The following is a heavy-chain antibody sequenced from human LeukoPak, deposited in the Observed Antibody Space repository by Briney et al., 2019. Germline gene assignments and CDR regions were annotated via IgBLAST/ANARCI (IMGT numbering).Heavy chain of an antibody. D-gene: IGHD6-13*01. CDR3: AREAAAAGRAPDY. Sequence: GASVKVSCKASGYTFTSYYMHWARQAPGQGLEWMGWINPNSGGTNYAQKFQGWVTMTRDTSISTAYMELSRLRSDDTAVYYCAREAAAAGRAPDYWGQGTLVTVSS. CDR1: GYTFTSYY. J-gene: IGHJ4*02. V-gene: IGHV1-2*04. CDR2: INPNSGGT.